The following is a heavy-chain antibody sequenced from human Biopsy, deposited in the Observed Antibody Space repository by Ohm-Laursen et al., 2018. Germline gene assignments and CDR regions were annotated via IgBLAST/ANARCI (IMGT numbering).Heavy chain of an antibody. Sequence: GSLRLSCAASGFTFNNYGMQWVRQAPGKGLEWVSIIYSGGNTYYADSVKGRFTISRDNSKNTVYLQMNSLRAEDTAVYYCARHIGSSWEWAFDIWGRGTMVTVSS. CDR2: IYSGGNT. D-gene: IGHD6-13*01. J-gene: IGHJ3*02. CDR3: ARHIGSSWEWAFDI. CDR1: GFTFNNYG. V-gene: IGHV3-66*04.